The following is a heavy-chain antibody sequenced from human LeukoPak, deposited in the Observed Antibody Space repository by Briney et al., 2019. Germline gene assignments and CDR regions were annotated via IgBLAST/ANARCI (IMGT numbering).Heavy chain of an antibody. D-gene: IGHD1-26*01. CDR3: ALGFHDVWEL. Sequence: SETLSLTCAVSSGSIASTTWWSWVRQPPGKGLEWIGEINHSGNTYYSPPLKSRVTISVDTSDNQFSLTLTSVTAADTAVYYCALGFHDVWELWGQGTLVTVSS. J-gene: IGHJ1*01. CDR2: INHSGNT. CDR1: SGSIASTTW. V-gene: IGHV4-4*02.